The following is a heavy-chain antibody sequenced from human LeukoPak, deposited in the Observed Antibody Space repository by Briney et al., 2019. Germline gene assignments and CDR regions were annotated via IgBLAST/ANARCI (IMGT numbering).Heavy chain of an antibody. V-gene: IGHV4-39*01. CDR1: GGSISSSSYY. CDR2: IYYSGST. J-gene: IGHJ4*02. Sequence: PSETLSLTCTVSGGSISSSSYYWGWIRQPPGKGLEWIGSIYYSGSTYYNPSLKSRVTISVDTSKNQFSLKLSSVTAADTAVYYCARHLGAWSQAAGLLQYFDYWGQGTLVTVSS. CDR3: ARHLGAWSQAAGLLQYFDY. D-gene: IGHD6-13*01.